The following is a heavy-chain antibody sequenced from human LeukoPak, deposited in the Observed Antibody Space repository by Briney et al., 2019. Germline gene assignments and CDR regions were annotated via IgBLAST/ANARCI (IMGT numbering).Heavy chain of an antibody. D-gene: IGHD4-17*01. CDR2: IYSGGST. CDR3: ARDFDYGDSAYYFDY. J-gene: IGHJ4*02. CDR1: GFPVSSNY. Sequence: GSLRLSFAASGFPVSSNYMSWVRPAPGKGLEWDSVIYSGGSTYYADSVKGRFTISRDNSKNTLYLQMNSLRAEDTAVYYCARDFDYGDSAYYFDYWGQGTLVTVSS. V-gene: IGHV3-66*02.